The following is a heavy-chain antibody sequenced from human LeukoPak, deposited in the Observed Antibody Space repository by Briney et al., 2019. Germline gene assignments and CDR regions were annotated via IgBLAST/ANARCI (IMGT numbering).Heavy chain of an antibody. Sequence: PGGSLRLSCAASGFTFSSYWMSWVRQAPGKGLEWVANIKQGGSEKSYVDSVKGRFTISRDNAKNSLYLQMNSLRAEDTAVYYCAREDIVVVPAAMDVWGKGTTVTVSS. CDR1: GFTFSSYW. D-gene: IGHD2-2*01. CDR2: IKQGGSEK. J-gene: IGHJ6*04. V-gene: IGHV3-7*03. CDR3: AREDIVVVPAAMDV.